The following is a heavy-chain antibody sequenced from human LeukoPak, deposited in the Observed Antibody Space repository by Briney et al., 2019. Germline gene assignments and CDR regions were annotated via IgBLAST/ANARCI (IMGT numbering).Heavy chain of an antibody. Sequence: SETLSLTCAVYGGSFSGYYWRWVRQPRGKGREGGGEINHSGSTNYNPSLNSRVTISVDSSNNQFSLQLSSVTAADTAVYYCARGGTSRYQLQKVWGQGTLVTVSS. CDR2: INHSGST. V-gene: IGHV4-34*01. CDR3: ARGGTSRYQLQKV. J-gene: IGHJ4*02. D-gene: IGHD2-2*01. CDR1: GGSFSGYY.